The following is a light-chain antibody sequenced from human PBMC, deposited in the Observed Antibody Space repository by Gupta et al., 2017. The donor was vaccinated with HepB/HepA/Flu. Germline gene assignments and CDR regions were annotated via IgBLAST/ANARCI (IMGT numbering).Light chain of an antibody. CDR2: LGS. CDR1: QSLLHSNGYNY. Sequence: DIVMTQSPLSLRATPGEPASISCRSSQSLLHSNGYNYLDWYLQKPGQSPQLLIYLGSNRASGVPDRFSGSGSGTDFTLKISRVEAEDVGVYYCMQALQTLWTFGQGTKVEIK. V-gene: IGKV2-28*01. CDR3: MQALQTLWT. J-gene: IGKJ1*01.